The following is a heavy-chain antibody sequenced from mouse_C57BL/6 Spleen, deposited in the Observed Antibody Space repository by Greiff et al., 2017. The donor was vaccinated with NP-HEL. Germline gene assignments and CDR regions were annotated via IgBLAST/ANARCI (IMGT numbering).Heavy chain of an antibody. CDR3: ARQLYDGYYGDY. Sequence: EVKLMESGGDLVKPGGSLKLSCAASGFTFSSYGMSWVRQTPDKRLEWVATISSGGSYTYYPDSVKGRFTISRDNAKNTLYLQMSSLKSEDTAMYYCARQLYDGYYGDYWGQGTSVTVSS. CDR2: ISSGGSYT. V-gene: IGHV5-6*01. CDR1: GFTFSSYG. D-gene: IGHD2-3*01. J-gene: IGHJ4*01.